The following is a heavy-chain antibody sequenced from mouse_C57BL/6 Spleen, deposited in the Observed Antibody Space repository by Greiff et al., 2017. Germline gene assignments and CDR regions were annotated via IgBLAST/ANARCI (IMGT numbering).Heavy chain of an antibody. CDR3: ARAYDYDDYFDY. Sequence: EVKVVESEGGLVQPGSSMKLSCTASGFTFSDYYMAWVRQVPEKGLEWVANINYDGSSTYYLDSLKSRFIISRDNAKNILYMQMSSLTSEDTATYYCARAYDYDDYFDYWGQGTTLTVSS. CDR1: GFTFSDYY. J-gene: IGHJ2*01. CDR2: INYDGSST. D-gene: IGHD2-4*01. V-gene: IGHV5-16*01.